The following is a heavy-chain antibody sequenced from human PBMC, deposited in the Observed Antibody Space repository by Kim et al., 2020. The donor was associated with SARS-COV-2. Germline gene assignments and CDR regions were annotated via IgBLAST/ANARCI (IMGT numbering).Heavy chain of an antibody. J-gene: IGHJ5*02. CDR2: IYYSGST. D-gene: IGHD2-2*01. V-gene: IGHV4-39*01. Sequence: SETLSLTCTVSGGSISSSSYYWGWIRQPPGKGLEWIGSIYYSGSTYYNPSLKSRVTISVDTSKNQFSLKLSSVTAADTAVDYCARHPTGYCSSTSWLPRGWFDPWGQGTLVTVSS. CDR3: ARHPTGYCSSTSWLPRGWFDP. CDR1: GGSISSSSYY.